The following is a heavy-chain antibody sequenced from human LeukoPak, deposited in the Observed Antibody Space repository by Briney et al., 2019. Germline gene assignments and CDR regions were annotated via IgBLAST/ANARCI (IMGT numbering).Heavy chain of an antibody. V-gene: IGHV3-7*01. CDR2: IKQDGSEE. CDR1: GFTFRSYW. J-gene: IGHJ4*02. Sequence: PGGSLRLSCAASGFTFRSYWMSWVRQAPGKGLEWVAIIKQDGSEEYYVDSVKGRFTISRDNAKNSLYLQMNSLRAEDTAVYYCARGGNMPDYWGQGALVTVSS. CDR3: ARGGNMPDY. D-gene: IGHD1/OR15-1a*01.